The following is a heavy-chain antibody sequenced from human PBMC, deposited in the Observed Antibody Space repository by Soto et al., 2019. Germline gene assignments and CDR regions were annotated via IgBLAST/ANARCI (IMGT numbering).Heavy chain of an antibody. J-gene: IGHJ4*02. V-gene: IGHV4-39*01. CDR1: GGSISSSGYY. Sequence: QLQLQESGPGLVKPSETLSLTCTVSGGSISSSGYYWGWIRQPPGKGLEWIGSVSYGGGTYYNPSLKNRVTIPLDTSKNQFSLKLNSVTAADTAVYYCASRNCSGGSCYPDYWGQGTLVTVSS. CDR2: VSYGGGT. D-gene: IGHD2-15*01. CDR3: ASRNCSGGSCYPDY.